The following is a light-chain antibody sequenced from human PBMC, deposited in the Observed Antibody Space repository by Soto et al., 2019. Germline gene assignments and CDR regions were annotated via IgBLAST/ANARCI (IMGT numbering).Light chain of an antibody. J-gene: IGKJ3*01. Sequence: EIVLTQSPGTLSLSPGERATLSCRASQSVSNTYLAWYQHKPGQAPRLLIYGASRRATGIPDRFTGSGSGTDFTLTINELEPEDFAVYYCQQYGSSPTTFGPGTKVDI. CDR3: QQYGSSPTT. CDR2: GAS. CDR1: QSVSNTY. V-gene: IGKV3-20*01.